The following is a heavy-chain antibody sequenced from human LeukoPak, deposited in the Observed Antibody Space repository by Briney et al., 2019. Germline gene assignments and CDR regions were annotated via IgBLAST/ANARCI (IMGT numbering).Heavy chain of an antibody. Sequence: ASVKVSCKASGGTFSSYAISWVRQAPGQGLEWMGRIVPILGIANYAQKFQGRVTITADKSTSTAYMELSSLRSEDTAVYYCAGGGSSGYPQDYWGQGTLVTVSS. CDR2: IVPILGIA. V-gene: IGHV1-69*04. CDR1: GGTFSSYA. J-gene: IGHJ4*02. D-gene: IGHD3-22*01. CDR3: AGGGSSGYPQDY.